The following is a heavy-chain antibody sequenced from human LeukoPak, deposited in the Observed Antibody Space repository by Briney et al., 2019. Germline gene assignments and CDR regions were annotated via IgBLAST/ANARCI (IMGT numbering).Heavy chain of an antibody. D-gene: IGHD1-1*01. J-gene: IGHJ3*02. CDR3: VTANSGLDI. Sequence: PGGSLRLSCAASGFTFSGYWMHWVRQAPGKGLVWVTRISADGSYTLYADSVKGRFTISRDNAKNTLYLQMNSPRAEDTAVYYCVTANSGLDIWGQGTTVTVSS. CDR2: ISADGSYT. V-gene: IGHV3-74*01. CDR1: GFTFSGYW.